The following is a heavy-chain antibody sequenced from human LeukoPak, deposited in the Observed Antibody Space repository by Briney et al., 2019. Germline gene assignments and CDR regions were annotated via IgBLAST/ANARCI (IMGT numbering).Heavy chain of an antibody. CDR1: GYSFTDYS. V-gene: IGHV1-2*02. CDR2: INPKTGDT. CDR3: ARDGSGRSGYNNLYY. Sequence: ASVKVSCKASGYSFTDYSIHWVRQAPGQGLEWMGWINPKTGDTNYPQEFQGRVTMTRDTSITTAYMDLSGLTSDDTAVYYCARDGSGRSGYNNLYYWGQGTLVTVSS. D-gene: IGHD1-26*01. J-gene: IGHJ4*02.